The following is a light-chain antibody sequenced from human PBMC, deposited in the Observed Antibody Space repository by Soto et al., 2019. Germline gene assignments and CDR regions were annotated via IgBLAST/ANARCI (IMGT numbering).Light chain of an antibody. V-gene: IGLV2-14*01. CDR2: EVT. CDR1: ISDIGGYNY. Sequence: QSALTQPASVSGSPGQSITISCTGTISDIGGYNYVSWYQQHPGKAPKLMIYEVTNRPSGVSNRFSGSKSGNTASLTISGLQAAYEAEYYCSSYTSSTTLGVFGTGTKVTVL. J-gene: IGLJ1*01. CDR3: SSYTSSTTLGV.